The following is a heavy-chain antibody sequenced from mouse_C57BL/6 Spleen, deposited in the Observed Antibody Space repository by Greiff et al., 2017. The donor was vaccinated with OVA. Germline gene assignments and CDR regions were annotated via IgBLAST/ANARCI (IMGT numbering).Heavy chain of an antibody. V-gene: IGHV1-26*01. CDR1: GYTFTDYY. CDR3: ATHYYGSSGFAY. D-gene: IGHD1-1*01. Sequence: VQLQQSGPGLVKPGASVKISCKASGYTFTDYYMNWVKQSHGKSLEWIGDINPNNGGTSYNQKFKGKATLTVDKSSSTAYMELRSLTSEDSAVYYCATHYYGSSGFAYWGQGTLVTVSA. J-gene: IGHJ3*01. CDR2: INPNNGGT.